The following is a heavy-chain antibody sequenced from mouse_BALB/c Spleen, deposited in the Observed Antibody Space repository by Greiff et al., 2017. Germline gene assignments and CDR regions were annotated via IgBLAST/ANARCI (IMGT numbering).Heavy chain of an antibody. V-gene: IGHV3-6*02. CDR1: GYSITSGYY. CDR3: ARPTATEYFDV. J-gene: IGHJ1*01. D-gene: IGHD1-2*01. CDR2: ISYDGSN. Sequence: EVKLQESGPGLVKPSQSLSLTCSVTGYSITSGYYWNWIRQFPGNKLEWMGYISYDGSNNYNPSLKNRISITRDTSKNQFFLKLNSVTTEDTATYYCARPTATEYFDVWGAGTTVTVSS.